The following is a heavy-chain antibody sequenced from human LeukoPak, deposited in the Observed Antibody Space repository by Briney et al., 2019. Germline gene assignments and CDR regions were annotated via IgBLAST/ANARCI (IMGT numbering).Heavy chain of an antibody. CDR1: GFIFSSYA. CDR3: ARAAGTYQYFYYYLEV. Sequence: QPGRSLRLSCAASGFIFSSYAIHWVRQAPGKGLEWVAVISYDGSNKYYADSVKGRFTISRDNSKNTLYLQMNTLRGEDTAVYYCARAAGTYQYFYYYLEVWGGGTTVTVSS. CDR2: ISYDGSNK. J-gene: IGHJ6*03. D-gene: IGHD1-14*01. V-gene: IGHV3-30*04.